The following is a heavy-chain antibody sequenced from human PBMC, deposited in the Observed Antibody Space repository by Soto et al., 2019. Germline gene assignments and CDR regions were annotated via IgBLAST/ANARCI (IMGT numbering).Heavy chain of an antibody. CDR2: MNTNTGNT. J-gene: IGHJ4*02. CDR3: ARVGRFFGGHVGY. Sequence: ASVKVSFKTSGYTFTEFDINWVRQAPGQGLEWMGCMNTNTGNTVYAQKFQGRVTMTRDTSISTAYMELRRLRSEDTAVYYCARVGRFFGGHVGYWGQGTLVTVSS. CDR1: GYTFTEFD. V-gene: IGHV1-8*01. D-gene: IGHD3-3*01.